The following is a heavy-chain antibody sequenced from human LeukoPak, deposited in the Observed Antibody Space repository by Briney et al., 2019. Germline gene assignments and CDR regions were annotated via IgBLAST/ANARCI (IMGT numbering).Heavy chain of an antibody. CDR1: GFTLSSYG. V-gene: IGHV3-33*01. D-gene: IGHD2-2*01. CDR3: ARVRGSTDWYVDY. J-gene: IGHJ4*02. Sequence: GRSLRLSCAASGFTLSSYGMHWGRQAPGKGLEWVAIIYSDESNKYYADSVRGRFTISRDISKNTLFLQMNSLSAEDTAGYYCARVRGSTDWYVDYWGQGTLVTVSS. CDR2: IYSDESNK.